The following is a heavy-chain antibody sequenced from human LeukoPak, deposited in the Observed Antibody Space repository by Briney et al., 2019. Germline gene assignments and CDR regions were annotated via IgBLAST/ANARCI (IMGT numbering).Heavy chain of an antibody. CDR3: ARFRSLMVRGVNQPIYYYGMDV. Sequence: SETLSLTCAVYGGSFSGYYWSWIRQPPGKGLEWIGEINHSGSTNYNPSLQSRVTISVDTSKNQFSLKLSSVTAADTAVYYCARFRSLMVRGVNQPIYYYGMDVWGQGTTVTVSS. CDR2: INHSGST. J-gene: IGHJ6*02. V-gene: IGHV4-34*01. CDR1: GGSFSGYY. D-gene: IGHD3-10*01.